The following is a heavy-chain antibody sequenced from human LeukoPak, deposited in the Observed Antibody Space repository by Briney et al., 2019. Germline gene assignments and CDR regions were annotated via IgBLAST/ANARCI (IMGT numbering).Heavy chain of an antibody. D-gene: IGHD6-19*01. CDR3: ARVPDSSGWYEGDY. V-gene: IGHV1-18*04. J-gene: IGHJ4*02. Sequence: ASVKVSCKASGYTFTSYGISWVRQAPGQGLEWMGWISAYNGNTNYAQKPQGRVTMTTDTSTSTAYMELRSLRSDDTAVYYCARVPDSSGWYEGDYWGQGTLVTVSS. CDR2: ISAYNGNT. CDR1: GYTFTSYG.